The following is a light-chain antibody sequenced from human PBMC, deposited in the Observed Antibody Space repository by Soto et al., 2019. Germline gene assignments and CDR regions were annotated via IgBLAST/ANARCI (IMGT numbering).Light chain of an antibody. CDR2: DVR. V-gene: IGLV2-14*01. CDR1: SRDVGGYNY. Sequence: QSALTQPASVSGSPGQSITISCTGTSRDVGGYNYVSWYQQHPGKAPKLMIYDVRNRPSGVSNRFSGSKSVNTASLTISGLQAEDEVDYYCSSYTTISTYVFGTGTKVTDL. CDR3: SSYTTISTYV. J-gene: IGLJ1*01.